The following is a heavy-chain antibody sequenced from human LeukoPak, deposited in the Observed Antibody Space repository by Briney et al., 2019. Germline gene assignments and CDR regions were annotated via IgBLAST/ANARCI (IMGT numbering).Heavy chain of an antibody. CDR1: GYTFTNYA. CDR2: INTNTGDP. D-gene: IGHD2-15*01. CDR3: ARVAGSGHWRYLDL. Sequence: ASVKVSCKASGYTFTNYAMNWVRQAPGQGLEWMGWINTNTGDPTSAQGSTGRFVFSLDTSVGTAYLQISSLKTEDTAVYYCARVAGSGHWRYLDLWGRGTLVTVSS. J-gene: IGHJ2*01. V-gene: IGHV7-4-1*02.